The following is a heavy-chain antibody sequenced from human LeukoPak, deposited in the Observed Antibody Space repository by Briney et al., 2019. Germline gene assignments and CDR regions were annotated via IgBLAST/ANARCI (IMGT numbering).Heavy chain of an antibody. J-gene: IGHJ4*03. Sequence: GGSLRLSCAASGFTVSSNYMHWVRQAPGKGLEWVSVIYITGSTFYADSVKGRFTISRDNTKNTLYLQMQSLRAEDTAVYYCATVGASCGGYCYSDYWGQGTLVTVSS. CDR3: ATVGASCGGYCYSDY. D-gene: IGHD2-21*02. CDR2: IYITGST. V-gene: IGHV3-53*01. CDR1: GFTVSSNY.